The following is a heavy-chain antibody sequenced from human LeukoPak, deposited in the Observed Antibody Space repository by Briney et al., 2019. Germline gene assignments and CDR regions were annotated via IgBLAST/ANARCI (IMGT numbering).Heavy chain of an antibody. D-gene: IGHD2-15*01. CDR2: INQDGSVM. CDR3: TRIGYTSSSNDY. Sequence: GGSLRLSCAASGFTFSRYWMSWVRQAPGKGLEWVANINQDGSVMYYVDSVKGRFTISRDNAKNSLSLQMNSLRVEDTAVYYCTRIGYTSSSNDYWGQGTLVTVSS. J-gene: IGHJ4*02. V-gene: IGHV3-7*01. CDR1: GFTFSRYW.